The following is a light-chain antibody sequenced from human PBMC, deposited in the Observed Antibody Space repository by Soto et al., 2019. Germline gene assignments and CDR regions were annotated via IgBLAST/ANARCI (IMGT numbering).Light chain of an antibody. CDR3: QQYNSYPWT. CDR2: GAS. V-gene: IGKV3-20*01. Sequence: EIVLAQSPGTLSLSPGESATLSCRASQSVSSSFLAWYQQKAGQAPRLLIYGASRRATGIPDRFSGSGSGTDFTLTISSLQPDDFATYYCQQYNSYPWTFGQGTKVDIK. CDR1: QSVSSSF. J-gene: IGKJ1*01.